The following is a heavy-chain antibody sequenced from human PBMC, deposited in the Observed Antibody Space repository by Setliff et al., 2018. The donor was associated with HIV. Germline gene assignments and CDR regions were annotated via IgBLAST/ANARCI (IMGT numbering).Heavy chain of an antibody. CDR2: VHFSGTT. D-gene: IGHD3-3*01. V-gene: IGHV4-34*01. CDR1: GGSFSGYY. Sequence: SETLSLTCAVYGGSFSGYYWGWVRQPPGKGLEWIGNVHFSGTTYYNPSLKSRVTISVDPSQNQFSLRLISVTAADAAMYYCARPSLGIGGGSKFDSWGQGTLVTVSS. CDR3: ARPSLGIGGGSKFDS. J-gene: IGHJ4*02.